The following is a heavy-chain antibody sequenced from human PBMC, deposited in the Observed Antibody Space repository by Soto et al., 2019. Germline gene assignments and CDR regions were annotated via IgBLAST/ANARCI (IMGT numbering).Heavy chain of an antibody. D-gene: IGHD6-6*01. Sequence: EVQLVESGGGLVKPGGSLRLSCAASGFTFSSYSMNWVRQAPGKGLEWVSSISSSSSYIYYADSVKGRFTISRDNAKNSLYLQMNSLRAEDMAVYYCASVGSSRFDYWGQGTLVTVSS. CDR2: ISSSSSYI. CDR1: GFTFSSYS. V-gene: IGHV3-21*01. CDR3: ASVGSSRFDY. J-gene: IGHJ4*02.